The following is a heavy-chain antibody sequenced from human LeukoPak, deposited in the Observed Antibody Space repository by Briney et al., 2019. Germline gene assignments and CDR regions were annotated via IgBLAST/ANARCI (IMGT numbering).Heavy chain of an antibody. CDR1: GYTFSSYA. Sequence: GASVKVSCKASGYTFSSYAMHWVRQAPGQGLEWMGWFNAGDEYSQKFQGRVTITRDTSASTAYMKLSSLRSEDTAVYYCARGPLISSTGSGADYWGQGTLVTVSS. CDR3: ARGPLISSTGSGADY. V-gene: IGHV1-3*01. CDR2: FNAGD. J-gene: IGHJ4*02. D-gene: IGHD2-2*01.